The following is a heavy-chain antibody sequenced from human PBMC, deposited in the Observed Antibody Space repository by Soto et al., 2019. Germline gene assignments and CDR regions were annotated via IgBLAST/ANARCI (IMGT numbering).Heavy chain of an antibody. Sequence: GGSLRLSCAASGFTFSSYSMNWVRQAPWKGLEWVSSISSSSSYIYYADSVKGRFTISRDNAKNSLYLQMNSLRAEDTAVYYCARAFTMVRGPKYNWFDPWGQGTLVTVSS. CDR3: ARAFTMVRGPKYNWFDP. CDR1: GFTFSSYS. J-gene: IGHJ5*02. D-gene: IGHD3-10*01. CDR2: ISSSSSYI. V-gene: IGHV3-21*01.